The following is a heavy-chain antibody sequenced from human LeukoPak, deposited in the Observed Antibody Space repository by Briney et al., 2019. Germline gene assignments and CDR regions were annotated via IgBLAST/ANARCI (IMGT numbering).Heavy chain of an antibody. CDR2: VSTDGRTT. J-gene: IGHJ4*02. V-gene: IGHV3-74*01. CDR3: AREGYSSGWYAV. CDR1: GFTFSSYW. D-gene: IGHD6-19*01. Sequence: LPGGSLRLSCAASGFTFSSYWIHWVRQAPGKGLVWVSRVSTDGRTTSYADSVRGRFTISRDNGKNTVYLQMNSLRAEDTAVYYCAREGYSSGWYAVWGQGTLVTVSS.